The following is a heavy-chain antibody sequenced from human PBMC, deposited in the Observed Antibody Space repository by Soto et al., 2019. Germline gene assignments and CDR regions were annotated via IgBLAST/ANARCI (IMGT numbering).Heavy chain of an antibody. V-gene: IGHV3-48*01. CDR1: GFTFSTYS. Sequence: GGSLRLSCAASGFTFSTYSMNWVRQAPGKGLEWVSYISSSSSTIFYTDSVKGRFTVSRDNAKNSLYLQMNSLRAEDTAVYYCARVPDRWGQGPLVTVSS. J-gene: IGHJ5*02. CDR2: ISSSSSTI. D-gene: IGHD2-2*01. CDR3: ARVPDR.